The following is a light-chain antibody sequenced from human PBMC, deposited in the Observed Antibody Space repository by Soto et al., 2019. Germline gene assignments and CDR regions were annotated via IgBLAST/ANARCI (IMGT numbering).Light chain of an antibody. Sequence: SYELTQPPSVSVAPGQTARITCEGNDIGSKSVHWYQHKPGRAPVLVVYEDNDRRSGIPELFSGSTSGDTATLTISGVEGGGEQAYYCHVWDSRSDPFVCGSGTKGTVL. CDR3: HVWDSRSDPFV. J-gene: IGLJ1*01. CDR1: DIGSKS. CDR2: EDN. V-gene: IGLV3-21*02.